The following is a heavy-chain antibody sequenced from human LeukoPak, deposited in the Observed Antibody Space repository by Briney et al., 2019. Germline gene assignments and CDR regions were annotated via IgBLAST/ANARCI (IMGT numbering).Heavy chain of an antibody. CDR2: IYHSGST. V-gene: IGHV4-4*02. D-gene: IGHD6-13*01. Sequence: SWVRQPPGKGLEWIGEIYHSGSTNYNPSLKSRVTISVDKSKNQFSLKLSSVTAADTAVYYCVGSAAGALRTLDYWGQGTLVTVSS. J-gene: IGHJ4*02. CDR3: VGSAAGALRTLDY.